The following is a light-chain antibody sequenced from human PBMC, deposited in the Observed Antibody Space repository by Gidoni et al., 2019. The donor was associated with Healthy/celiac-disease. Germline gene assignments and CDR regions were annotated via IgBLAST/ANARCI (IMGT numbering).Light chain of an antibody. V-gene: IGLV3-1*01. J-gene: IGLJ1*01. CDR1: KLGDKY. Sequence: SYELTQPPSVSVSPGQTASITCSGDKLGDKYAYWYQQKPGQSPVLVIFQDSKRPSGSPERFSGSNSENIATLTISGTQAMYEADYYCQAWDSSTLYVFGTGTKVTVL. CDR2: QDS. CDR3: QAWDSSTLYV.